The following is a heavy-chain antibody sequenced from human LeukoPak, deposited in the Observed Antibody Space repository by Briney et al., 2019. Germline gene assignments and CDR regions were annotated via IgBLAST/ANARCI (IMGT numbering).Heavy chain of an antibody. Sequence: GGSLRLSCAASGFTFSSYGMHWDRQAPGKGLEWVEFIRYDGSNKYYADSVKGRFTISRDNSKNTLYLQMNSLRAEDTAVYYCAKSPGYSGYDSFDYWGQGTLVTVSS. V-gene: IGHV3-30*02. CDR2: IRYDGSNK. J-gene: IGHJ4*02. CDR3: AKSPGYSGYDSFDY. CDR1: GFTFSSYG. D-gene: IGHD5-12*01.